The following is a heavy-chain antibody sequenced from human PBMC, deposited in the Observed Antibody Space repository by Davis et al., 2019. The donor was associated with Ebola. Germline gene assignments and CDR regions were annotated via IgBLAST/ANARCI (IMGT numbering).Heavy chain of an antibody. CDR1: GYTFTSYG. V-gene: IGHV1-18*01. D-gene: IGHD3-3*01. CDR3: ARGGVVGQNYYYGMDV. J-gene: IGHJ6*02. CDR2: ISAYNGNT. Sequence: AASVQVSCKASGYTFTSYGISWVRQAPGQGLEWMGWISAYNGNTNYAQKLQGRVTMTTDTSTSTAYMELRSLRSDDTAVYYCARGGVVGQNYYYGMDVWGQGTTVTVSS.